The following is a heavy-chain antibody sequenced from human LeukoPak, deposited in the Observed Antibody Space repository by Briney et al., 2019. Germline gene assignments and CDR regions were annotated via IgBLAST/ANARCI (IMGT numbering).Heavy chain of an antibody. CDR1: GFTFSSYA. J-gene: IGHJ4*02. Sequence: GGSLRLSCAASGFTFSSYAMSWVRRAPGKGLEWVSSISSSGGTTYYADSVKGRFTVSRDNSKNTLYLQMSSLRAEDTAVYYCANQARRTGYYFDYWAREHWSPSPQ. V-gene: IGHV3-23*01. CDR3: ANQARRTGYYFDY. CDR2: ISSSGGTT. D-gene: IGHD2-15*01.